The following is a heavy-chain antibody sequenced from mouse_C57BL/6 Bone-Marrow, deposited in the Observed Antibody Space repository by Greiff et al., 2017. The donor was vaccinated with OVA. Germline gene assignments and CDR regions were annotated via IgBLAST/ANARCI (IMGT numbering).Heavy chain of an antibody. J-gene: IGHJ3*01. Sequence: VQLQQSGPELVKPGASVKISCKASGYTFTDYYMNWVKQSHGKSLEWIGDINPNNGGTSYNQKFKGKATLTVDKSSSTAYMELRSLTSEDSAVYYCANLYSNYPFAYWGQGTLVTVSA. CDR1: GYTFTDYY. D-gene: IGHD2-5*01. CDR2: INPNNGGT. CDR3: ANLYSNYPFAY. V-gene: IGHV1-26*01.